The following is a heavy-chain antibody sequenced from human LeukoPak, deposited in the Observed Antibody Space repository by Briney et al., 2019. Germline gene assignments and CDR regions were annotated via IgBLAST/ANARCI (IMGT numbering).Heavy chain of an antibody. CDR1: GFTVSSNY. V-gene: IGHV3-66*01. CDR2: IYSGGST. CDR3: VSSDSSGYYFFDY. J-gene: IGHJ4*02. D-gene: IGHD3-22*01. Sequence: GGSLRLSCAASGFTVSSNYTSWVRQAPGKGLEWVSVIYSGGSTYYADSVKGRFTISRDNSKNTLYLQMNSLRAEDTAVYYCVSSDSSGYYFFDYWGQGTLVTVSS.